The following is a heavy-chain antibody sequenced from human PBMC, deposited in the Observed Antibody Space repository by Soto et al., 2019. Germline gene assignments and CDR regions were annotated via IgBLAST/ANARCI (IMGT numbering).Heavy chain of an antibody. CDR1: GGTFSSYA. Sequence: QVQLVQSGAEVKKPGSSVKVSCKASGGTFSSYAISWVRQAPGQGLEWMGGIIPIFGTANYAQKVRGRVTITADESTSTAYMELSSLRSEDTAVYYCARSDYYDSSGYYYYFDYWGQGTLVTVSS. D-gene: IGHD3-22*01. CDR3: ARSDYYDSSGYYYYFDY. CDR2: IIPIFGTA. J-gene: IGHJ4*02. V-gene: IGHV1-69*01.